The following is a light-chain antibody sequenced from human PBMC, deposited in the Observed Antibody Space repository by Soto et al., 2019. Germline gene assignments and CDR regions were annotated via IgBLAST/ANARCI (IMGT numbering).Light chain of an antibody. CDR3: NSYTTSNTFV. Sequence: QSVLTQPASVSGSPGQAITVSCSGTSSDIGAHNFVSWYQQHPGKAPKLIIYEVINRHSGVSDRFSGSKSGNTASLTISGLQSEDEADYYCNSYTTSNTFVFGSGTKVTVL. CDR2: EVI. CDR1: SSDIGAHNF. V-gene: IGLV2-14*03. J-gene: IGLJ1*01.